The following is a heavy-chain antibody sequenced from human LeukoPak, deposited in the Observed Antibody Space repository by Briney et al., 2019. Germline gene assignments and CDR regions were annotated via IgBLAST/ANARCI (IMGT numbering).Heavy chain of an antibody. J-gene: IGHJ5*02. CDR2: IIPIFGTA. D-gene: IGHD1-7*01. Sequence: ASVKVSCKASGGTFSSYAISWVRQAPGQGLEWMGGIIPIFGTANYAQKFQGRVTITADESTSTAYMELSSLRSEDTAVYYCARDSHKLELRENWFDPWGQGTLVTVSS. V-gene: IGHV1-69*13. CDR1: GGTFSSYA. CDR3: ARDSHKLELRENWFDP.